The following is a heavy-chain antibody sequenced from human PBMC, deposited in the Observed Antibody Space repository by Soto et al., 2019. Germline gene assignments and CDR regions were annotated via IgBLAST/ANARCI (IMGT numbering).Heavy chain of an antibody. V-gene: IGHV3-48*01. J-gene: IGHJ4*02. CDR1: GFTFSSYI. D-gene: IGHD1-26*01. CDR3: AYFPGY. Sequence: EVKLVASGGGLVQHGGSLSLSCAASGFTFSSYIMNWVRQAPGKGLEWVSYISSSSSTIYYAYSVKGRCTISRDKAKNSLYLQMNSLIAADPAVYYCAYFPGYWGQGTLVTFSS. CDR2: ISSSSSTI.